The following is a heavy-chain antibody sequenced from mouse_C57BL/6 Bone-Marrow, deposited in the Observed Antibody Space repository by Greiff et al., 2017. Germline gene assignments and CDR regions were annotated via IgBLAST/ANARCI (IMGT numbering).Heavy chain of an antibody. CDR2: ISDGGSYT. CDR1: GFTFSSYA. V-gene: IGHV5-4*01. CDR3: IGYRAWFAY. J-gene: IGHJ3*01. D-gene: IGHD2-2*01. Sequence: EVQGVESGGGLVKPGGSLQLSCAASGFTFSSYAMSWVRQTPEKRLEWVATISDGGSYTYYPDNVKGRFTISRDNAKNNLYLQMSHLKSEDTAMYYCIGYRAWFAYWGQGTLVTVSA.